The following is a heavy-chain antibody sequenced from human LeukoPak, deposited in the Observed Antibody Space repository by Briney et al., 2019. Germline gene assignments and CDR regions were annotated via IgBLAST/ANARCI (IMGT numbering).Heavy chain of an antibody. CDR2: ISAYNGNT. CDR1: GYTFTSYG. Sequence: ASVKVTCKASGYTFTSYGISWVRQAPGQGLEWMGWISAYNGNTNYAQRLQGRVTMTTDTSTSTAYMELRSLRSDDTAVYYCARVMLSSITFDPWGQGTLVTVSS. D-gene: IGHD3-10*01. J-gene: IGHJ5*02. CDR3: ARVMLSSITFDP. V-gene: IGHV1-18*01.